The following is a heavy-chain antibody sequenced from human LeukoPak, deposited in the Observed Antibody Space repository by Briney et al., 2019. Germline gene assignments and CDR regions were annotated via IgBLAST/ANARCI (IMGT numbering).Heavy chain of an antibody. Sequence: GGSLRLSCAASGFTFSSYWMSWVRQAPGKGREWVANIKQDGSEKYYVDSVKGRFTISRDNAKNSLYLQMNSLRAEDTAVYYCARGPLWFGELLMDYWGQGTLVTVSS. J-gene: IGHJ4*02. D-gene: IGHD3-10*01. V-gene: IGHV3-7*01. CDR2: IKQDGSEK. CDR3: ARGPLWFGELLMDY. CDR1: GFTFSSYW.